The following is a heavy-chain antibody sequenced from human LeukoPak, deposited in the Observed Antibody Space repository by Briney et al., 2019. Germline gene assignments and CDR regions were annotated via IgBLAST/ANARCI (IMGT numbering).Heavy chain of an antibody. V-gene: IGHV3-49*04. CDR3: DSSGYFDY. CDR2: IRSKPYGGTT. D-gene: IGHD2-15*01. J-gene: IGHJ4*02. Sequence: PGRSLRLSCTASGFTFGDYGFSWVRQAPGKGLEWLAFIRSKPYGGTTEYAASVKGRFTISRDDSKSIVYLQMNSLKTEDTAIYYCDSSGYFDYWGQGTLVTVSS. CDR1: GFTFGDYG.